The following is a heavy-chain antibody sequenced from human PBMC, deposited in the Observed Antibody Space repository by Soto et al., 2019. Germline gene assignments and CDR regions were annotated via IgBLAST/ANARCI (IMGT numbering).Heavy chain of an antibody. Sequence: SETLSLTXAVSGASIRSYHWSFLRQPAGKGLEWIGRIQHTGNTNYNPPLKSRVTMSADTSKNQISLKMTSVTAADTAVYFCAKNVSSRRWFDPWGQGVRVTVSS. V-gene: IGHV4-4*07. CDR3: AKNVSSRRWFDP. CDR2: IQHTGNT. D-gene: IGHD3-16*01. CDR1: GASIRSYH. J-gene: IGHJ5*02.